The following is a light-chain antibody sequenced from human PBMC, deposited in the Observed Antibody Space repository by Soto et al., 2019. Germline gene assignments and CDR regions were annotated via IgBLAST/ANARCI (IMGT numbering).Light chain of an antibody. CDR3: SSYTSSITLV. CDR2: DVS. J-gene: IGLJ2*01. CDR1: SSDVGGYNY. Sequence: QSALTQPASVSGSPGQSITISCTGTSSDVGGYNYVSWYQQYPGKAPKLMIYDVSNRPSGVSNRFSGSKSGNTASLTISGLQAEDEADYYCSSYTSSITLVFGGGTKLTVV. V-gene: IGLV2-14*01.